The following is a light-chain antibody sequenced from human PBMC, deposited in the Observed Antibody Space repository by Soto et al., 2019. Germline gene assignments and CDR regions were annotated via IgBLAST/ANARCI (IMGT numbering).Light chain of an antibody. CDR2: DAA. V-gene: IGKV1-33*01. CDR3: QQFDSVPCT. J-gene: IGKJ2*02. Sequence: IQMTQSPSSLSASVGDRITITCQASQDIKNYVIWYQHKPGKAPKLLIYDAASLGTGVSSRFSGSGSGTHFTLAISSLQPEDIATYYCQQFDSVPCTFGQGNKLEI. CDR1: QDIKNY.